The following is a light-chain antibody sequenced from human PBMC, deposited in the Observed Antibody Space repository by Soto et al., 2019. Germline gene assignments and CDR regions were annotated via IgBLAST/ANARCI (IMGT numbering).Light chain of an antibody. CDR3: KHYDTYSPMWT. Sequence: DIQLAQSPSTLSASVGDRLIITCRATQSINWLAWYQQKPGKAPKLLIFEASRLESGVPSRFSGSGSGTEITLPTSSLHPDVFETYYSKHYDTYSPMWTLGKGTKVDIK. V-gene: IGKV1-5*03. CDR1: QSINW. CDR2: EAS. J-gene: IGKJ1*01.